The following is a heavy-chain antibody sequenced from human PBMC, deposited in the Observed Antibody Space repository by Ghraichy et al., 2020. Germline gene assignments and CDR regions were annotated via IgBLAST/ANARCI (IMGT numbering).Heavy chain of an antibody. CDR1: GFTVSSNY. CDR3: ARDGHARITIFGVVDTSWGMDV. V-gene: IGHV3-66*01. CDR2: IYSGGST. D-gene: IGHD3-3*01. J-gene: IGHJ6*02. Sequence: GGSLRLSCAASGFTVSSNYMSWVRQAPGKGLEWVSVIYSGGSTYYADSVKGRFTISRDNSKNTLYLQMNSLRAEDTAVYYCARDGHARITIFGVVDTSWGMDVWGQGTTVTVSS.